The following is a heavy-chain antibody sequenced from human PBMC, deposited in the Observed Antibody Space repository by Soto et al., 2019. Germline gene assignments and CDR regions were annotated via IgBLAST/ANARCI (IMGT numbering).Heavy chain of an antibody. CDR1: GDSIIGYY. V-gene: IGHV4-59*01. CDR3: ARSLASAGYTYGNFDS. J-gene: IGHJ4*02. CDR2: IYSSGST. Sequence: KPSETLSLTCTVSGDSIIGYYLSWIRQSPGKGLECIGCIYSSGSTNYNPSLKSRVTLSVDTSKNQFSLKLPSMTAADTAMYYCARSLASAGYTYGNFDSWGQGTLVTVYS. D-gene: IGHD5-18*01.